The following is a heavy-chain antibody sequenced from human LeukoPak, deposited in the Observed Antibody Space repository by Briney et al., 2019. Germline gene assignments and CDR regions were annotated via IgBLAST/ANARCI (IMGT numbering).Heavy chain of an antibody. CDR1: GGSISSGDYY. CDR2: IYYSGST. CDR3: ARVQVPAVGVDV. D-gene: IGHD2-2*01. V-gene: IGHV4-30-4*08. Sequence: PSQTLSLTCTVSGGSISSGDYYWSWIRQPPGKGLEWIGYIYYSGSTYYNPSLKSRVTISVDTSKNQFSLKLSSVTAADTAVYYCARVQVPAVGVDVWGKGTTVTVSS. J-gene: IGHJ6*04.